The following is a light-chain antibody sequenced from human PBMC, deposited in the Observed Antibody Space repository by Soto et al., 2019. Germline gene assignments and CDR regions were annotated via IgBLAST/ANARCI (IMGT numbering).Light chain of an antibody. CDR3: SSYTSSSTLAV. Sequence: QSALTQPASVSGSPGQSITISCTGTSSEVGGYNYVSWYQQHPGTAPKLMIYDVSNRPSGVSNRFSGSKSGNTASLTISGLQAEAEADYYCSSYTSSSTLAVFGGGTKVTVL. CDR2: DVS. J-gene: IGLJ2*01. CDR1: SSEVGGYNY. V-gene: IGLV2-14*01.